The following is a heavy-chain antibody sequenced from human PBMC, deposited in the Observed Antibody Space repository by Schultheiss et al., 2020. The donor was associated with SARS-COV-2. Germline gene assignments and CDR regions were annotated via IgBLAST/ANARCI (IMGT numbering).Heavy chain of an antibody. CDR3: ARDLAVSGSSPVDY. Sequence: GGSLRLSCAASGFTFSSYSMNWVRQAPGKGLEWVSYISSSSSTIYYADSVKGRFTISRDNAKNALYLHMNSLRAEDTAVYYCARDLAVSGSSPVDYWGQGTLVTVAS. D-gene: IGHD1-26*01. V-gene: IGHV3-48*01. CDR2: ISSSSSTI. CDR1: GFTFSSYS. J-gene: IGHJ4*02.